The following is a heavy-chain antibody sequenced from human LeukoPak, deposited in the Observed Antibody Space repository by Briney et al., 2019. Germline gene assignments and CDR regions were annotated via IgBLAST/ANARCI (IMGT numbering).Heavy chain of an antibody. V-gene: IGHV3-30*04. J-gene: IGHJ4*02. CDR3: ARSYCSGLSCYLFDY. Sequence: PGGSLRLSCAASGFTFSSFALHWVRQTPGEGLEWVALISYDGSNEYYADSVKGRFTISRDNPKNTLNLQMNSLRAEDTAVYYCARSYCSGLSCYLFDYCGEGTLVAVSS. CDR1: GFTFSSFA. D-gene: IGHD2-15*01. CDR2: ISYDGSNE.